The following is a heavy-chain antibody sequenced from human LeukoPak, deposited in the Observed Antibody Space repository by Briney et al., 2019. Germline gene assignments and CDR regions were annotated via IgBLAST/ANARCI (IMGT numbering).Heavy chain of an antibody. V-gene: IGHV3-23*01. J-gene: IGHJ4*02. Sequence: GGPLRFSVEASGFTFRSYAMPWFRQAPGKGLEWVSAITNSGGGTYYADSVKGRFTISRDNSKNTLYLQMNSLKAEDTAVYYCVKFVGAKGYWGQGTLVTVSS. CDR1: GFTFRSYA. D-gene: IGHD1-26*01. CDR3: VKFVGAKGY. CDR2: ITNSGGGT.